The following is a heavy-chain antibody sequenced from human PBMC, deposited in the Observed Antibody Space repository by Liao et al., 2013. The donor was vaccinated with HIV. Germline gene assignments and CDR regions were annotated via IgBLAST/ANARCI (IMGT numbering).Heavy chain of an antibody. CDR1: GGSISSSSYY. D-gene: IGHD3-22*01. CDR3: ARDLTYYYDSSGKNDY. CDR2: IYYSGST. Sequence: QLQLQESGPGLVKPSETLSLTCTVSGGSISSSSYYWGWIRQPPGKGLEWIGSIYYSGSTYYNPSLKSRVTISVDTSKNQFSLKLSSVTAADTAVYYCARDLTYYYDSSGKNDYWGQGTLVTVSS. V-gene: IGHV4-39*07. J-gene: IGHJ4*02.